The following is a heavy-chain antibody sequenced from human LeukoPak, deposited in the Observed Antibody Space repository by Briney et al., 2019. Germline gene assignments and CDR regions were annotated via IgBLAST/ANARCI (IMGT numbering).Heavy chain of an antibody. V-gene: IGHV5-51*01. CDR3: ARSPWELHTGGDY. J-gene: IGHJ4*02. CDR1: GYSFTNFW. Sequence: GESLKISCEGSGYSFTNFWIAWVRQMPGKGLEWMGIIYPGDSDTRYSPSFQGQVTISADKSISTAYLQWSSLKASDTAMYYCARSPWELHTGGDYWGPGTLVTVSS. D-gene: IGHD1-26*01. CDR2: IYPGDSDT.